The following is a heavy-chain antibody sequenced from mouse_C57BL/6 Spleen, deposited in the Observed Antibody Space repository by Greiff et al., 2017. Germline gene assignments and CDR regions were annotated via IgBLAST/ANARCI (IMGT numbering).Heavy chain of an antibody. V-gene: IGHV14-3*01. CDR2: IDPANGNT. J-gene: IGHJ3*01. CDR3: ARTTVVAPGFAY. Sequence: EVKLMESVAELVRPGASVKLSCTASGFNIKNTYMHWVKQRPEQGLEWIGRIDPANGNTKYAPKFQGKATITADTSSNTAYLQLSSLTSEDTAIYYCARTTVVAPGFAYWGQGTLVTVSA. CDR1: GFNIKNTY. D-gene: IGHD1-1*01.